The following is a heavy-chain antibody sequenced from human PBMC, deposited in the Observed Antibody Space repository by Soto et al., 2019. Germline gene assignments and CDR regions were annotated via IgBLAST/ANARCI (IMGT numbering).Heavy chain of an antibody. CDR3: AKDKEGDYGTNWAFDI. D-gene: IGHD4-17*01. CDR1: GFTFDDYA. Sequence: EVQLVESGGGLVQPGRSLRLSCAASGFTFDDYAMHWVRQAPGKGLEWVSGISWSSGSIGYADSVKGRFTISRDNAKNSLYLQMNSLRAEDTALYYCAKDKEGDYGTNWAFDIWGQGTMVTVSS. J-gene: IGHJ3*02. CDR2: ISWSSGSI. V-gene: IGHV3-9*01.